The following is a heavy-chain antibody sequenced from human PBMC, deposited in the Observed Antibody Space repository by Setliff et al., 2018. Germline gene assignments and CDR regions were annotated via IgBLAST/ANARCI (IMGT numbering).Heavy chain of an antibody. Sequence: ASVKVSCKASGYTFTSYYMHWVRQAPGQGLEWMGIINPSGGSTSYAQNLQGRVTMTTDTSTSTAYMELRSLRSDDTAVNYCARDSGSGFLDYWGQGTLVTVSS. CDR3: ARDSGSGFLDY. V-gene: IGHV1-46*01. CDR2: INPSGGST. J-gene: IGHJ4*02. D-gene: IGHD3-10*01. CDR1: GYTFTSYY.